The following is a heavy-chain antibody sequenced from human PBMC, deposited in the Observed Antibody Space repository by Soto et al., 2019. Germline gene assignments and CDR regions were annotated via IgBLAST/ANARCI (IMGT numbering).Heavy chain of an antibody. J-gene: IGHJ5*02. D-gene: IGHD2-2*01. CDR3: ARGNSGGRRVVPGLNWFDP. CDR2: INANSGGT. Sequence: QVQLVQSGAEVKKPGASVKVSCKASGYTFTGYYMHWVRQAPGQGLEWMGWINANSGGTNYAQKFQGRVTMTRDTSISTAYMELSRLRSDDTAVYYCARGNSGGRRVVPGLNWFDPWGQGTLVTVSS. CDR1: GYTFTGYY. V-gene: IGHV1-2*02.